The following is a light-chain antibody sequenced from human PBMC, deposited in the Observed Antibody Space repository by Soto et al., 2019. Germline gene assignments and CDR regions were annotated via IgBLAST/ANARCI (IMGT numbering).Light chain of an antibody. V-gene: IGKV1-5*01. CDR3: QQYNSYAIFT. Sequence: DIQMTQSPSTLSASVGDRVTITCRASQSISSWLAWYQQKPGKAPKLLIYDASSLESGVPSRFSGSGSGTEFTLTISSLQPDEVATYYCQQYNSYAIFTFGPGTKVDIK. J-gene: IGKJ3*01. CDR2: DAS. CDR1: QSISSW.